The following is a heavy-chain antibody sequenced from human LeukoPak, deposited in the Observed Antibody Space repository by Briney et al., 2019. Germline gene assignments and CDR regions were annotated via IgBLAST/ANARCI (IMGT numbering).Heavy chain of an antibody. V-gene: IGHV1-69*04. CDR3: ARLTIAAAGSLFDY. Sequence: SVKVCCKASGGTFSSYAISWVRQAPGQGLEWMGRIIPILGIANYAQKFQGRVTITADKSTSTAYMELSSLRSEDTAVYYCARLTIAAAGSLFDYWGQGTLVTVSS. CDR2: IIPILGIA. J-gene: IGHJ4*02. D-gene: IGHD6-13*01. CDR1: GGTFSSYA.